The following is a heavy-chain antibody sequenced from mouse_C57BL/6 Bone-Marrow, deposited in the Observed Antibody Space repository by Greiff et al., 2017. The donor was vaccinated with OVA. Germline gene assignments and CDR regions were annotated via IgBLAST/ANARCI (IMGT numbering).Heavy chain of an antibody. Sequence: EVKLMESGPVLVKPGASVKMSCKASGYTFTDYYMNWVKQSHGKSLEWIGVINPYNGGTSYNQKFKGKATLTVDKSSSTAYMELNSLTSEDSAVYYCATYYYAYYWGQGTTLTVSS. D-gene: IGHD1-1*01. CDR2: INPYNGGT. CDR1: GYTFTDYY. CDR3: ATYYYAYY. J-gene: IGHJ2*01. V-gene: IGHV1-19*01.